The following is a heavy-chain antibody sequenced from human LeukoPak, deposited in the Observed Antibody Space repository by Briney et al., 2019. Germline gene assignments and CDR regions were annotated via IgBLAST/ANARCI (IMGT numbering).Heavy chain of an antibody. V-gene: IGHV1-2*02. CDR2: INPNSGGT. CDR3: ARDPGEGIAGAGGDY. Sequence: ASVKVSCKASGYTFTGYYMHWVRQAPGQGLEWMGWINPNSGGTNYAQKFQGRVTMTRDTSISTAYMELSRLRSDDTAVYYCARDPGEGIAGAGGDYWGQGTLVTVSS. J-gene: IGHJ4*02. D-gene: IGHD6-19*01. CDR1: GYTFTGYY.